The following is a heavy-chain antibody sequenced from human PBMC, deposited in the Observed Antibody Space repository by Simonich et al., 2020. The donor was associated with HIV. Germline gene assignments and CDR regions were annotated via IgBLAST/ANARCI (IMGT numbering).Heavy chain of an antibody. CDR3: AHRGLPYGSIWYYFDY. CDR1: GFSLNTGGVA. J-gene: IGHJ4*02. Sequence: QITLKESGPTLVKPTQTLTLTCTFSGFSLNTGGVAVAWIRQPPGKALEWLAHIYWNDDKRYSPSLKSRLTITKDTSKNQVVLTMTNMDPVDTATYYCAHRGLPYGSIWYYFDYWGQGTLVSVSS. CDR2: IYWNDDK. V-gene: IGHV2-5*01. D-gene: IGHD6-13*01.